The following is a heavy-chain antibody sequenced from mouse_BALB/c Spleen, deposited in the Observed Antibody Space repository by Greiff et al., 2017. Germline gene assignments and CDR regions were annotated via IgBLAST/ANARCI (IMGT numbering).Heavy chain of an antibody. V-gene: IGHV5-6*02. J-gene: IGHJ4*01. CDR2: ISSGGSYT. CDR3: ARHPPSRYGDAMDY. Sequence: EVKLEESGGDLVKPGGSLKLSCAASGFTFSSYGMSWVRQTPDKRLEWVATISSGGSYTYYPDSVKGRFTISRDNAKNTLYLQMSSLKSEDTAMYYCARHPPSRYGDAMDYWGQGTSVTVSS. CDR1: GFTFSSYG. D-gene: IGHD2-14*01.